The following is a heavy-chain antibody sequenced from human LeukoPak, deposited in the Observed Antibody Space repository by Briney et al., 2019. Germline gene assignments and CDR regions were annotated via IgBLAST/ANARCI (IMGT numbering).Heavy chain of an antibody. V-gene: IGHV3-74*01. D-gene: IGHD3-3*01. Sequence: GGSLRLTCAASGFDFSSNWMHWVRHAPGQGLVWVSRIKGDGISTNYADSVKGRFTISRDIAKNTLYLQMNSLRAEDTGVYYCAKDHYWSIDYWGRGTLVTVSS. CDR2: IKGDGIST. CDR3: AKDHYWSIDY. CDR1: GFDFSSNW. J-gene: IGHJ4*02.